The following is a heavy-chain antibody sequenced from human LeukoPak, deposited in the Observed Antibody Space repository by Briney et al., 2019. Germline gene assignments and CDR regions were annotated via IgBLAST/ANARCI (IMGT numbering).Heavy chain of an antibody. CDR1: GFTFSRYT. V-gene: IGHV3-23*01. Sequence: GGSLGLSCAASGFTFSRYTMTWVRQAPGKGLEWVSIIGPSGGDIHYADSVKGRFIISRDNSKNTLSLQMNSLRVDDTAIYYCARDPNWGSGYWGQGTLVTVSS. CDR3: ARDPNWGSGY. D-gene: IGHD7-27*01. J-gene: IGHJ4*02. CDR2: IGPSGGDI.